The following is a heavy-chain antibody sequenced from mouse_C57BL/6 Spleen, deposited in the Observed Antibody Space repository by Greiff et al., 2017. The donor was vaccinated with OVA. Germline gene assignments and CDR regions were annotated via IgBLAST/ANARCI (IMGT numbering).Heavy chain of an antibody. V-gene: IGHV1-61*01. CDR3: ARWGYGTPFAY. CDR2: IYPSDSET. CDR1: GYTFTSYW. D-gene: IGHD1-1*01. J-gene: IGHJ3*01. Sequence: VQLQQPGAELVRPGSSVKLSCKASGYTFTSYWMDWVKQRPGQGLEWIGNIYPSDSETHYNQKFKDKATLTVDKSSSTAYMQLSSLTSEDSAVYYCARWGYGTPFAYWGQGTLVTVSA.